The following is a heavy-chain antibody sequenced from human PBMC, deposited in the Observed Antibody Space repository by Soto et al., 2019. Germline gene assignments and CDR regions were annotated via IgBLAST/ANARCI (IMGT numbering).Heavy chain of an antibody. D-gene: IGHD6-19*01. CDR2: ISYDGSNK. J-gene: IGHJ4*02. CDR3: ATSGGWYSFDC. CDR1: GFTFSSYG. Sequence: QVQLVESGGGVVQPGRSLRLSCAASGFTFSSYGMHWVRQAPGKGLEWVAVISYDGSNKYYADSVKGRFTISRDNSKNTLYLQMNSLRAEDTAVYHCATSGGWYSFDCWGQGTLVTVSS. V-gene: IGHV3-30*03.